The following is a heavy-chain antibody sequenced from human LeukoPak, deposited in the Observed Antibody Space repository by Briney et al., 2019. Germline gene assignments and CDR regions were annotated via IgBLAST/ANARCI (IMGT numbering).Heavy chain of an antibody. J-gene: IGHJ4*02. Sequence: GASVKVSCKASGYTFTSYDINWVRQATGQGLEWMGWMNPNSGNTGYAQKFQGRVTMTRNTSISTAYMELSSLRSEDTAVYYCARARSGWYPSHDYWGQATLVTVSS. CDR1: GYTFTSYD. CDR3: ARARSGWYPSHDY. V-gene: IGHV1-8*01. CDR2: MNPNSGNT. D-gene: IGHD6-19*01.